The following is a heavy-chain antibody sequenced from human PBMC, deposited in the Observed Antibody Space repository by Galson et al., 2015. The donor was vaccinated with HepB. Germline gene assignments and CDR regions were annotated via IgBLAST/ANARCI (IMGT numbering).Heavy chain of an antibody. V-gene: IGHV3-64D*06. CDR2: ISSNGGST. CDR1: GFTFSSYA. Sequence: SLRLSCAASGFTFSSYAMHWARQAPGKGLEYVSAISSNGGSTYYADSVKGRFTISRDNSKNTLYLQMSSLRAEDTAVYYCVKGDYYDSSGYYGYWGQGTLVTISS. CDR3: VKGDYYDSSGYYGY. D-gene: IGHD3-22*01. J-gene: IGHJ4*02.